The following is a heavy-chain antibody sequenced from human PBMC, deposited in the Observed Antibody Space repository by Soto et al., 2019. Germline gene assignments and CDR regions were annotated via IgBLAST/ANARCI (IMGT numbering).Heavy chain of an antibody. Sequence: EVQLVESGGVVVQPGGSLRLSCAASGFTFDDYTMHWVRQAPGKGLEWVSLINWDGGTRYYADSVKGRFTISRDNNKNSLYLQMNSLRPEDTALYYCAKDKGLRGVLMRVFDSWGQGTLVTVSS. CDR1: GFTFDDYT. J-gene: IGHJ4*02. D-gene: IGHD3-10*01. V-gene: IGHV3-43*01. CDR2: INWDGGTR. CDR3: AKDKGLRGVLMRVFDS.